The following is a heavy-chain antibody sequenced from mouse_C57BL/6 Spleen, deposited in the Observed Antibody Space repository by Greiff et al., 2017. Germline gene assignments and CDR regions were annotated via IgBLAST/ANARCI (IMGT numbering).Heavy chain of an antibody. V-gene: IGHV14-2*01. CDR1: GFNIKDYY. J-gene: IGHJ1*03. CDR2: IDPEDGDT. D-gene: IGHD1-1*01. Sequence: EVKLLESGAELVKPGASVKLSCTASGFNIKDYYMHWVKQRPEQGLEWIGRIDPEDGDTKYAPKFQGKATITADTSSNTAYLQLSSLTSEDTAVYYYALYEYDSRGYFDVWGKGTTVTVSS. CDR3: ALYEYDSRGYFDV.